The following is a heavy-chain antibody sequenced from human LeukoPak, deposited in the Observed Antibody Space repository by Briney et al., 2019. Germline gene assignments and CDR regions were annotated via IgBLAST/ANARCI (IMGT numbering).Heavy chain of an antibody. D-gene: IGHD4-23*01. CDR3: ARDPTMVVTVPYYFDD. CDR2: INHSGST. V-gene: IGHV4-34*01. Sequence: PSETLSLTCAVSGGSFIGYHWNWIRQPPGKGLEWIGEINHSGSTNYNPSLKSRVTISVDTSKSQFSLKLKSVTAADTAVYYCARDPTMVVTVPYYFDDWGQGTLVTVSS. CDR1: GGSFIGYH. J-gene: IGHJ4*02.